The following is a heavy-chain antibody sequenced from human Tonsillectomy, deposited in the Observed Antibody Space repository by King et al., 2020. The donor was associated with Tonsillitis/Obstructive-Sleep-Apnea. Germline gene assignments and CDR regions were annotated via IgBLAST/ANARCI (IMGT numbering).Heavy chain of an antibody. J-gene: IGHJ5*02. CDR1: GFTVYYYG. CDR3: ARGGIASAGILGP. Sequence: VQLVESGGRVVRPGGSLRLSCVASGFTVYYYGLSWVRQSPGKVLEWVAGINLGGGTPAYADAVKGRFTISRDNAKNSLYLQMNSLRAEVTAFYYCARGGIASAGILGPWGQGTLVTVSS. CDR2: INLGGGTP. D-gene: IGHD6-13*01. V-gene: IGHV3-20*04.